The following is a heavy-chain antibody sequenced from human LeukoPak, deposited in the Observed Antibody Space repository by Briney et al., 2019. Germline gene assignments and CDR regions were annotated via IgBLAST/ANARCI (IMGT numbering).Heavy chain of an antibody. D-gene: IGHD3-22*01. CDR3: ARDYTMYYYDSSGYVDY. J-gene: IGHJ4*02. V-gene: IGHV1-18*01. Sequence: ASVKVSCKASGYTFTSYGISWVRQAPGQGLEWMGWISANNGNTNYAQKLQGRVTMTTDTSTSTAYMELRSLRSDDTAVYYCARDYTMYYYDSSGYVDYWGQGTLVTVSS. CDR1: GYTFTSYG. CDR2: ISANNGNT.